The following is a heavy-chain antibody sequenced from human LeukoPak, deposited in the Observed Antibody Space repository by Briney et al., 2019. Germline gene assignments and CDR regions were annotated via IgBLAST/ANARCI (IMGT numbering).Heavy chain of an antibody. CDR1: GGSVSSGGYF. CDR3: ARLGGYCTNGVCYWFDP. Sequence: KPSETLSLTCTVSGGSVSSGGYFWSWIRQPPGKGLEWIGYIYYSGSTNYNPSLKSRVTISVDTSKNQFSLKLSSVTAADTAVYYCARLGGYCTNGVCYWFDPWGQGTLVTVSS. J-gene: IGHJ5*02. D-gene: IGHD2-8*01. CDR2: IYYSGST. V-gene: IGHV4-61*08.